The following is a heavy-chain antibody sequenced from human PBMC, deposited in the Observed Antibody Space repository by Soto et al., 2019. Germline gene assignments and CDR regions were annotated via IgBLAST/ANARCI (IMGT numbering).Heavy chain of an antibody. Sequence: GGSLRLSCAASGFTFSSYGMHWVRQAPGKGLEWVAVIWYDGSNKYYADSVKGRFTISRDNSKNTLYLQMNSLRAEDTAVYYCARDSAKYSSSWYSDWFDPWGQGTLVTVSS. V-gene: IGHV3-33*01. CDR2: IWYDGSNK. D-gene: IGHD6-13*01. J-gene: IGHJ5*02. CDR3: ARDSAKYSSSWYSDWFDP. CDR1: GFTFSSYG.